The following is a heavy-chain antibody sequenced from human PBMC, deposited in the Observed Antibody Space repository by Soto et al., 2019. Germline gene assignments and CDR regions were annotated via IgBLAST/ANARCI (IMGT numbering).Heavy chain of an antibody. CDR1: RDAFSKYA. J-gene: IGHJ6*02. D-gene: IGHD3-16*01. CDR3: ARGETYLGV. V-gene: IGHV1-69*01. CDR2: IIPIFGSR. Sequence: QVQLVQSGAEVRKPGSSVKVSCKASRDAFSKYAFNWVRQAPGQGLDWMGWIIPIFGSRNYAEKFQGRVTITADESTSTPYMELRGLSFEDTAGYYCARGETYLGVWGQGTTVTVSS.